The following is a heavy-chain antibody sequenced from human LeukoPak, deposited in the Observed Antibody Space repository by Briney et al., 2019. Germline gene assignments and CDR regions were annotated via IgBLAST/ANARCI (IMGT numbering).Heavy chain of an antibody. Sequence: ASVKVSCKASGYTLTSYDINWVRQATGQGLEWMGWMNPDSGNTGYAQKFQGRVTMTRNTSISTAYMELSSLRSEDTAVYYCASFGYGDYRYYFDYWGQGTLVTVSS. CDR3: ASFGYGDYRYYFDY. D-gene: IGHD4-17*01. J-gene: IGHJ4*01. CDR2: MNPDSGNT. CDR1: GYTLTSYD. V-gene: IGHV1-8*01.